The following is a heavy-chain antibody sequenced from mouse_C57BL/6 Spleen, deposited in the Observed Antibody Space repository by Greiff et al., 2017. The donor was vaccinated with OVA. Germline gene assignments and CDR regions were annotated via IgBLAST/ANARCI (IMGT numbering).Heavy chain of an antibody. V-gene: IGHV7-3*01. Sequence: DVQLVESGGGLVQPGGSLSLSCAASGFTFTDYYMSWVRQPPGKALEWLGFIRNKANGYTTEYSASVKGRFTISRDNSQSILYLQMNALRAEDSATYYCARYDYPYAMDYWGQGTSVTVSS. CDR2: IRNKANGYTT. J-gene: IGHJ4*01. CDR1: GFTFTDYY. CDR3: ARYDYPYAMDY. D-gene: IGHD2-4*01.